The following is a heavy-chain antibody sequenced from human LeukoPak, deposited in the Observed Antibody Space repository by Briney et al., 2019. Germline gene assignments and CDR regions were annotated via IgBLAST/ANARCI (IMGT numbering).Heavy chain of an antibody. V-gene: IGHV4-34*01. Sequence: SETLSLTCAVYGGSFSGFYWSWIRQPPGQGLEWIGDVTHNGGTYYNWSLKSRVTISVDKSKNQFSLKLSSVTAADTAVYYCARRGYNWNSYYYYYMDVWGKGTTVTVSS. CDR3: ARRGYNWNSYYYYYMDV. J-gene: IGHJ6*03. CDR1: GGSFSGFY. D-gene: IGHD1-7*01. CDR2: VTHNGGT.